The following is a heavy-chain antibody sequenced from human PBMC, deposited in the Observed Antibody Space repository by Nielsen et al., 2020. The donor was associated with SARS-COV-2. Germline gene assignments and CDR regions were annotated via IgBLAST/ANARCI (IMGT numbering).Heavy chain of an antibody. J-gene: IGHJ4*02. CDR1: GFTFSSYS. D-gene: IGHD3-22*01. CDR2: ISSSSSYI. CDR3: ARDYYDSSGYYPFDY. Sequence: GGSLRLSCAASGFTFSSYSMNWVRQAPGKGLEWVSSISSSSSYIYYADSVKGRFTISRDNAKNSLYLQMNSLRAEDTAVYYCARDYYDSSGYYPFDYWGQGTLVTVSS. V-gene: IGHV3-21*01.